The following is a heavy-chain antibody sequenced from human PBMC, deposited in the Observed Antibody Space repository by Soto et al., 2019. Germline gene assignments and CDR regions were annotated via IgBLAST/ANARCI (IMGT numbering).Heavy chain of an antibody. CDR1: GYTFTAYY. CDR3: ARGGGLPYIYGYRYYFDY. CDR2: INPHSGGT. D-gene: IGHD5-18*01. J-gene: IGHJ4*02. V-gene: IGHV1-2*04. Sequence: QVQLVQSGAEVKKPGASVKVSCKASGYTFTAYYMHWVRQAPGQGLAWMGGINPHSGGTNYAQKFQGWVTMTRDTSISTAYMEMSRLRSDETAVYYCARGGGLPYIYGYRYYFDYWGQGTLVTVSS.